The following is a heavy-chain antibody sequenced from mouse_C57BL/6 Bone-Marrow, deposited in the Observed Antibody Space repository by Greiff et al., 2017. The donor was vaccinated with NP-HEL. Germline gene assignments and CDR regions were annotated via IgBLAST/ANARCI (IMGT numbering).Heavy chain of an antibody. CDR2: INYDGSST. Sequence: EVMLVESEGGLVQPGSSMKLSCTASGFTFSDYYMAWVRQVPEKGLEWVANINYDGSSTYYLDSLKSRFIISRDNAKNILYLQMSSLKSEDTATYYCARDSGYDSPFDYWGQGTTLTVSS. D-gene: IGHD2-2*01. V-gene: IGHV5-16*01. J-gene: IGHJ2*01. CDR1: GFTFSDYY. CDR3: ARDSGYDSPFDY.